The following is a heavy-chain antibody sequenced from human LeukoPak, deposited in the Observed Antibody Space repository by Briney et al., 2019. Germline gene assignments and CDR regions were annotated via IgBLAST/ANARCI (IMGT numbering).Heavy chain of an antibody. D-gene: IGHD1-20*01. J-gene: IGHJ4*02. CDR2: IWYDGSNK. Sequence: GGSLRLSCAASGFTFSSYGMHWVRQAPGKGLEWVAVIWYDGSNKYYADSVKGRFTISRDNSKNTLYLQMNSLRAEDTAVYYCAKDHGRYNWNPFDYWGQGTLVTVSS. CDR3: AKDHGRYNWNPFDY. CDR1: GFTFSSYG. V-gene: IGHV3-33*06.